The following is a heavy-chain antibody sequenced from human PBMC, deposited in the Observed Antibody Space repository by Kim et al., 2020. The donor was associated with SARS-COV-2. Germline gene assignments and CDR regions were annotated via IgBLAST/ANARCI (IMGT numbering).Heavy chain of an antibody. CDR2: MNPNSGNT. Sequence: ASVKVSCKASGYTFTSYDINWVRQATGQGLEWMGWMNPNSGNTGYAQKFQGRVTMTRNTSISTAYMELSSLRSEDTAVYYCARGHRLVGPGRYSSGWYYFDYWGQGTLVTVSS. CDR1: GYTFTSYD. D-gene: IGHD6-19*01. V-gene: IGHV1-8*01. J-gene: IGHJ4*02. CDR3: ARGHRLVGPGRYSSGWYYFDY.